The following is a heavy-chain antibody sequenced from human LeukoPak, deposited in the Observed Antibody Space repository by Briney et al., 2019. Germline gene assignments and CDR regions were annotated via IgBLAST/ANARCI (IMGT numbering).Heavy chain of an antibody. CDR3: AKTPNRVVVPAAMPFDY. Sequence: PGGSLRLSCAASGFTFSTYGMHWVRQAPGKGLEWVACIRYDGNNKYYADSVKGRFTISRGNSKNTLYLQMNSLRAEDAAVYYCAKTPNRVVVPAAMPFDYWGQGTLVTVSS. CDR2: IRYDGNNK. J-gene: IGHJ4*02. CDR1: GFTFSTYG. D-gene: IGHD2-2*01. V-gene: IGHV3-30*02.